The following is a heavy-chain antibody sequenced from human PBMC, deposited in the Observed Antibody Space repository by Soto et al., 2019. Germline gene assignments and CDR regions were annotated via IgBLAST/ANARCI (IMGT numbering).Heavy chain of an antibody. CDR2: IYYSGST. J-gene: IGHJ3*02. V-gene: IGHV4-59*01. CDR3: ARGAYDSSGYYRIAAFDI. CDR1: GGSISSYY. D-gene: IGHD3-22*01. Sequence: PSEILSLTCTVSGGSISSYYWSWIRQPPGKGLEWIGYIYYSGSTNYNPSLKSRVTISVDTSKNQFSLKLSSVTAADTAVYYCARGAYDSSGYYRIAAFDIWGQGTMVTVSS.